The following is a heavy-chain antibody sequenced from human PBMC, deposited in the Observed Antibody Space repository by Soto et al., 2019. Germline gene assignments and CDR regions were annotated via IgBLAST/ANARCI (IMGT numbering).Heavy chain of an antibody. V-gene: IGHV3-23*01. D-gene: IGHD6-6*01. CDR2: ISGSHDST. CDR1: GLTFSSYA. Sequence: EVQLLEPGGDLVQPGESLRPACAASGLTFSSYAMGWVRQAPGKGLGWVSVISGSHDSTYYADSVKGRFTISRDNSKNTLYLQMNSLRAEDTAVYYCAKRSSSSTFDYWGQGTLVTVSS. J-gene: IGHJ4*02. CDR3: AKRSSSSTFDY.